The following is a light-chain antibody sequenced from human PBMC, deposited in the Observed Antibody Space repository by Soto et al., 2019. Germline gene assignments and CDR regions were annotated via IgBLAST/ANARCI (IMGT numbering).Light chain of an antibody. CDR3: LQHCSSPYT. Sequence: DIQLTQSPSFLSASVGDRVTITCRASQGISSYLAWYQQKPGKAPKLLIYAASTLQSGVPSRFSGSGSGTDFTLTISNLQAEDVAVYYCLQHCSSPYTFGQGTKLEI. CDR2: AAS. CDR1: QGISSY. V-gene: IGKV1-9*01. J-gene: IGKJ2*01.